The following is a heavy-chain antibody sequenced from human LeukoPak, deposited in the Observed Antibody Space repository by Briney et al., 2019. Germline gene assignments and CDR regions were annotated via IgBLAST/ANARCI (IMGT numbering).Heavy chain of an antibody. J-gene: IGHJ4*02. Sequence: ASVKVSCKASGYTFTGYYMHWVRQAPGQGLEWMGWINPNSGGTNYAQKFQGRVTMTRDTSISTAYMELSSLRSEDTAVYYCARGLGSGSYTHFDYWGQGTLVTVSS. V-gene: IGHV1-2*02. CDR3: ARGLGSGSYTHFDY. CDR2: INPNSGGT. D-gene: IGHD3-10*01. CDR1: GYTFTGYY.